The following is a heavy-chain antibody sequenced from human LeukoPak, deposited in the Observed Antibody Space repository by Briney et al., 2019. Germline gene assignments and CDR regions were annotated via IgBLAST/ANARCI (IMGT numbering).Heavy chain of an antibody. Sequence: ASVKVSCKASGYTFTGYYMHWVRQAPGQGLEWMGWINPNSGGTNYAQKFQGRVTMTRDTSISTAYMELSRLRSDDTAVYYCARRYCSSTSCYKDYWGQGTLVTVSS. CDR1: GYTFTGYY. J-gene: IGHJ4*02. CDR3: ARRYCSSTSCYKDY. V-gene: IGHV1-2*02. D-gene: IGHD2-2*02. CDR2: INPNSGGT.